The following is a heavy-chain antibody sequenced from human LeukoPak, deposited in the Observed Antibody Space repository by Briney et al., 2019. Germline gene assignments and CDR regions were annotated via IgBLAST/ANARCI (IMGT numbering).Heavy chain of an antibody. CDR2: ISGSGGST. D-gene: IGHD5-12*01. J-gene: IGHJ4*02. CDR1: GFTFSSYA. V-gene: IGHV3-23*01. CDR3: AKDLYSGYDYASISVDY. Sequence: GGSLRLSCAASGFTFSSYAMSWVRQAPGKGLEWVSAISGSGGSTYYADSVKGRFTISRDNSKNTLYLQMNSLRAEDTAVYYCAKDLYSGYDYASISVDYWGQGTLVTVSS.